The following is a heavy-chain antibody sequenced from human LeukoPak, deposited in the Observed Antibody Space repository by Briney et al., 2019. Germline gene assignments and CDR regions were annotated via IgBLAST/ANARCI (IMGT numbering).Heavy chain of an antibody. V-gene: IGHV4-39*01. CDR3: ARPGYCSSTSCPRWFDP. CDR2: IYYSGST. Sequence: SETLSLTCTVSGGSISSSSYYWGWIRQPPGKGLEWIGSIYYSGSTYYNPSLKSRVTISVDTSKNQFSLKLSSVTAADTAVYYCARPGYCSSTSCPRWFDPWGQGTLVTVSS. CDR1: GGSISSSSYY. D-gene: IGHD2-2*01. J-gene: IGHJ5*02.